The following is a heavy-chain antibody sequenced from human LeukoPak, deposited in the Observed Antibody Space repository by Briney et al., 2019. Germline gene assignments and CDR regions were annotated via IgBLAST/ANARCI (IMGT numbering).Heavy chain of an antibody. CDR3: ARGGYDFDI. Sequence: GASVKVSCKASGYTFTRYYMHWVRQAPGQGLEWMGIINPSGGDTSCVQKFQGRVTMTRDTSTSTVYMELSSLRSDDTAVYYCARGGYDFDIWGQGTMVTVSS. CDR1: GYTFTRYY. V-gene: IGHV1-46*01. J-gene: IGHJ3*02. D-gene: IGHD3-16*01. CDR2: INPSGGDT.